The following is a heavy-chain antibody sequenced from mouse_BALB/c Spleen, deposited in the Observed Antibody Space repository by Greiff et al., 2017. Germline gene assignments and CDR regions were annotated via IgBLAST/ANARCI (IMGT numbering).Heavy chain of an antibody. V-gene: IGHV1-55*01. Sequence: VQLQQPGAELVKPGTSVKLSCKASGYNFTSYWIHWVQLRPGQGLEWIGDIYPGSGSTNYNEKFKSKATLTVDTSSSTAYMQLSSLASEDSALYYCAGEYLFAYWGQGTLVTVSA. CDR1: GYNFTSYW. D-gene: IGHD5-1*01. J-gene: IGHJ3*01. CDR2: IYPGSGST. CDR3: AGEYLFAY.